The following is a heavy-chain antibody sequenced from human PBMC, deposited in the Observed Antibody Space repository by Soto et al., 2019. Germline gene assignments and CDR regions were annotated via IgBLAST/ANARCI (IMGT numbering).Heavy chain of an antibody. V-gene: IGHV1-18*01. Sequence: ASVKVSCTASGYTFTSYGISWVRQAPGQGLEWMGWISAYNGNTNYAQKLQGRVTMTTDTSTSTAYMELRSLRSDDTAVYYCARDRQPKPSYYYDSSGRDAFDIWGQGTMVTVSS. D-gene: IGHD3-22*01. J-gene: IGHJ3*02. CDR2: ISAYNGNT. CDR1: GYTFTSYG. CDR3: ARDRQPKPSYYYDSSGRDAFDI.